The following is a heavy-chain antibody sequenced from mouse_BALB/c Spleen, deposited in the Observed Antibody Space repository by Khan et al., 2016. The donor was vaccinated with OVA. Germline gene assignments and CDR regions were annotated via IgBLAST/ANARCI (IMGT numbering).Heavy chain of an antibody. CDR2: INPNNGGT. J-gene: IGHJ3*01. CDR1: GYTFTDYN. CDR3: ARGGYGGFAY. D-gene: IGHD2-14*01. V-gene: IGHV1-18*01. Sequence: VRLQQSGPELVKPGASVKIPCKASGYTFTDYNMDWVKQSHGKSLEWIGDINPNNGGTIYNQKFRGKDTLTVDKSSSTAYMELRSLTSEETAVYYCARGGYGGFAYWGQGTLVTVSA.